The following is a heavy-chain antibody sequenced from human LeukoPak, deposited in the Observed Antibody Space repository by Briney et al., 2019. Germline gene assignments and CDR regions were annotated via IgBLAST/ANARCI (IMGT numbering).Heavy chain of an antibody. CDR3: AKQGLVPATAGD. D-gene: IGHD2-2*01. CDR1: GFTFSSHA. CDR2: ISSDGSYK. V-gene: IGHV3-30*04. Sequence: GGSLRLSCAASGFTFSSHALHWVRQAPGKGLERVAVISSDGSYKYYADSVKARFSISRDNSMNTLYLQMNSLRPEDTAVYYCAKQGLVPATAGDWGQGTLVTVSS. J-gene: IGHJ4*02.